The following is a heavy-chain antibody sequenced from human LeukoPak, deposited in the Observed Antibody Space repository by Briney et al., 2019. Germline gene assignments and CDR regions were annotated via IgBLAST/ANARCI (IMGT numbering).Heavy chain of an antibody. CDR3: AKEGDFYDILTDY. J-gene: IGHJ4*02. Sequence: GGSLRLSCAASGFTVGTNYMSWVRQAPGKGLEWVSGISGSGGSTYYADSVKGRFTISRDNSKNTLYLQMDSLRAEDTAVYYCAKEGDFYDILTDYWGQGTLVTVSS. CDR2: ISGSGGST. V-gene: IGHV3-23*01. CDR1: GFTVGTNY. D-gene: IGHD3-9*01.